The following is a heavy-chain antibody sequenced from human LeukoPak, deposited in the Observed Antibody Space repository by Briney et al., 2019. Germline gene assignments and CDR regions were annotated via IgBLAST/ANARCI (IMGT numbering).Heavy chain of an antibody. Sequence: SETLSLTCAVYGGSFSGYYWSWIRQPPGEGLEWIGEINHSGSTNYNPSLKSRVTISLDTSKNQFALKLSSVPAADTAVYYCARRGPRQDGFDYWGQGTLVTVSS. CDR3: ARRGPRQDGFDY. D-gene: IGHD1-26*01. CDR1: GGSFSGYY. V-gene: IGHV4-34*01. J-gene: IGHJ4*02. CDR2: INHSGST.